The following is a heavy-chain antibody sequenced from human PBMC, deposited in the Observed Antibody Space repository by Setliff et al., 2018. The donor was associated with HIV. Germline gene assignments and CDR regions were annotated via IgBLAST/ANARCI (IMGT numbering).Heavy chain of an antibody. CDR3: ARGTRYNGDGNPNWLDP. CDR1: GGTFSSYS. Sequence: GASVKVSCKASGGTFSSYSITWVRQAPGQGLEWVGGIIPIFGTTTYAQNFQGRVTISADESTSTAYMELSSLRSEDTAVYYCARGTRYNGDGNPNWLDPWGQGTLVTVSS. V-gene: IGHV1-69*13. J-gene: IGHJ5*02. CDR2: IIPIFGTT. D-gene: IGHD1-1*01.